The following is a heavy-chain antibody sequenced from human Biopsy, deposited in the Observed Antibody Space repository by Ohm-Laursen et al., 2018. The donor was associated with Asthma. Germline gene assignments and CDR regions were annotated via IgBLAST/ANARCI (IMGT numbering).Heavy chain of an antibody. Sequence: SVKVSCKASGFSFDNYFMHWVRQAPGQGLEWMGIINPSGAGTRYAEKFRGRLIVTRDAPTRTAFMDLRSLRSDDTAIYFCARARETTNYGDSDFDIWGQGTLITVSS. CDR3: ARARETTNYGDSDFDI. CDR1: GFSFDNYF. D-gene: IGHD2-8*01. V-gene: IGHV1-46*02. CDR2: INPSGAGT. J-gene: IGHJ4*02.